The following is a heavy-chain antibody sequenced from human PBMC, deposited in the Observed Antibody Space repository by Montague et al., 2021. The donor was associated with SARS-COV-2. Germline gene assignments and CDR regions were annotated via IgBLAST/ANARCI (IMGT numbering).Heavy chain of an antibody. Sequence: CAISGDSASSNIATWNWIRQSPSRGLEWLGRTYYRSKWYNDYAVSVKSRVIINPDTSNNRISLQLNSVTPEDTAVYYCARADCGGDCYFYWYFDLWGRGTLVTVSS. CDR3: ARADCGGDCYFYWYFDL. J-gene: IGHJ2*01. D-gene: IGHD2-21*02. CDR2: TYYRSKWYN. CDR1: GDSASSNIAT. V-gene: IGHV6-1*01.